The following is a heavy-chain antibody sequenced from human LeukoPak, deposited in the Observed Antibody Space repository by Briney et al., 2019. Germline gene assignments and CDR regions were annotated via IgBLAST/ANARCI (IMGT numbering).Heavy chain of an antibody. CDR3: AREGDIVATIWTAFDI. D-gene: IGHD5-12*01. CDR2: INPNSGGT. V-gene: IGHV1-2*02. J-gene: IGHJ3*02. CDR1: GYTFTGYY. Sequence: ASVKVSCKASGYTFTGYYMHWVRQAPGQGLEWMGWINPNSGGTNYAQKFQGRVTMTRDTSISTAYMELSRLRSDDTAVYYCAREGDIVATIWTAFDIWGQGTMVTVSS.